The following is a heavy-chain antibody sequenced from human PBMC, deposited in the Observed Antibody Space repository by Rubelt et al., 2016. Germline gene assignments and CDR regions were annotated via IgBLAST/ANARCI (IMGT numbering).Heavy chain of an antibody. J-gene: IGHJ4*02. V-gene: IGHV3-33*06. CDR3: VKDGEVAANYFAD. Sequence: QAQLVESGGGVVQPGRSLRLSCAASGFTFNSYGMHWVRQAPGKGLEWVAVKWDVTYPANYADSVKGRFTISREDSKNKLYLEMNSLRPEDTAVYYCVKDGEVAANYFADWGQGALLTVSS. CDR1: GFTFNSYG. D-gene: IGHD2-15*01. CDR2: KWDVTYPA.